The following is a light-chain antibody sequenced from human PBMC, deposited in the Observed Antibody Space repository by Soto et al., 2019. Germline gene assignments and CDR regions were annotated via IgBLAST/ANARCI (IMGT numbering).Light chain of an antibody. Sequence: DIQMTQSPPALSASVGDRVTITCRASESVHKWLAWYQQKAGKAPKVLIYDASTLETGVPSRFSGSGSGTEFALTISSLQHNDSATYFCQQYHGSSLTFAQGTKVDIK. CDR1: ESVHKW. CDR3: QQYHGSSLT. V-gene: IGKV1-5*01. CDR2: DAS. J-gene: IGKJ1*01.